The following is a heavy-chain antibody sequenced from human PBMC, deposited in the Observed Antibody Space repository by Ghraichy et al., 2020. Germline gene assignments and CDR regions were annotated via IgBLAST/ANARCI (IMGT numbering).Heavy chain of an antibody. Sequence: LSLTCAASGFTFSNYSMSWVRQAPGKGLEWVSYISSRSSTIYYADSVKGRFTISRDNAKNSLYLQINSLRAEDTAVYYCARVAGITLVQGARMDVWGKGTTVTVSS. CDR2: ISSRSSTI. CDR1: GFTFSNYS. V-gene: IGHV3-48*01. J-gene: IGHJ6*04. CDR3: ARVAGITLVQGARMDV. D-gene: IGHD3-10*01.